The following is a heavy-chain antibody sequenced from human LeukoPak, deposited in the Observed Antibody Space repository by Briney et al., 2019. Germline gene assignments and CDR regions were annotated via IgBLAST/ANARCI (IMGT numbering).Heavy chain of an antibody. J-gene: IGHJ4*02. CDR3: ARGPVWYYGSGSYYKNYFDY. CDR1: GGSFSGYY. V-gene: IGHV4-34*01. D-gene: IGHD3-10*01. CDR2: INHSGST. Sequence: SSETLSLTCAVYGGSFSGYYWSWIRQPPGKGLEWIGEINHSGSTNYNPSLKSRVTISVDTSKNQFSLKLSSVTAADTAVYYCARGPVWYYGSGSYYKNYFDYWGQGTLVTVSS.